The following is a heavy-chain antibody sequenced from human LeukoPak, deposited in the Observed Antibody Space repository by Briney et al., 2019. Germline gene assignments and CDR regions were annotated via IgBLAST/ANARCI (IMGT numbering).Heavy chain of an antibody. D-gene: IGHD3-9*01. V-gene: IGHV4-39*01. CDR2: IYYSGST. CDR1: GGSTSSSSYY. CDR3: SRFRYFDWPPGLDY. Sequence: SETLSLTCTVSGGSTSSSSYYWGWLRQPPGKGLEWIGSIYYSGSTYYNPSLKSRVTISVDTSKNQFSLKLSSVTAADTAVYYCSRFRYFDWPPGLDYWGQGTLVTVSS. J-gene: IGHJ4*02.